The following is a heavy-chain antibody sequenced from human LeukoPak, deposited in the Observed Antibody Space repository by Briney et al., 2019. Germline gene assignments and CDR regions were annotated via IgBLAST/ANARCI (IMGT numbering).Heavy chain of an antibody. CDR3: ARPHRSGWYPSFDY. Sequence: SETLSLTCTVSGGSISSSSYYWGWIRQPPGKGLEWIGSIYYSGSTYYNPSLKSRVTISVDTSKNQFSLKLSSVTAADTAVYYCARPHRSGWYPSFDYWGQGTLVTVSS. D-gene: IGHD6-19*01. CDR2: IYYSGST. J-gene: IGHJ4*02. V-gene: IGHV4-39*01. CDR1: GGSISSSSYY.